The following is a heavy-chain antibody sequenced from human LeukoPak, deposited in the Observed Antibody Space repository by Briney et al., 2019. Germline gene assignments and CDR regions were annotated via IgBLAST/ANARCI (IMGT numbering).Heavy chain of an antibody. CDR3: ARGDYYDSSGYRTYYFDY. CDR2: IIPILGIA. Sequence: ASVKVSCKASGGTFSSYAISWVRQAPGQGLEWMGRIIPILGIANYAQKFQGRVTITADKSTSTAYMELSSLRSEDTAVYYCARGDYYDSSGYRTYYFDYWGQGTLVTVSS. J-gene: IGHJ4*02. D-gene: IGHD3-22*01. CDR1: GGTFSSYA. V-gene: IGHV1-69*04.